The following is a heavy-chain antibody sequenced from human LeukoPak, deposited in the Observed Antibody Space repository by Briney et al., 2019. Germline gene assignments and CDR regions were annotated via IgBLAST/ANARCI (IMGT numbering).Heavy chain of an antibody. CDR2: IYYSGST. V-gene: IGHV4-30-4*08. CDR3: ARGGHYYDSSGYYYGVYYFDY. J-gene: IGHJ4*02. D-gene: IGHD3-22*01. Sequence: SETLSLTCTVSGGSISSGDYYWRWIRQPPGKGLEWIGYIYYSGSTYYNPSLKSRVTISVDTSKNQFSLKLSSVTVADTAVYYCARGGHYYDSSGYYYGVYYFDYWGQGTLVTVSS. CDR1: GGSISSGDYY.